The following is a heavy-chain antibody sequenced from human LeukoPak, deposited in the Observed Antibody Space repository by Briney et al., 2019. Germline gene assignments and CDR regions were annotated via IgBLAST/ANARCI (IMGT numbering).Heavy chain of an antibody. CDR2: ISSSIGTT. V-gene: IGHV3-23*01. CDR3: AKSLRLGELSLWRLFDY. J-gene: IGHJ4*02. CDR1: GFTFSSHA. D-gene: IGHD3-16*02. Sequence: GGSLRLSCAASGFTFSSHAMSWVRQAPGKGLEWVSTISSSIGTTYYADSVKGRFTISRDNSKNTLYLQMSSLRAEDTAVYYCAKSLRLGELSLWRLFDYWGQGALVTVSS.